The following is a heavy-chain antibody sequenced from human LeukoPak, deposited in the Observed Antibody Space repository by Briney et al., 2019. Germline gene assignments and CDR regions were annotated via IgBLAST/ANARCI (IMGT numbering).Heavy chain of an antibody. CDR2: ISYDGSDK. CDR1: GFTFSSYG. V-gene: IGHV3-30*03. J-gene: IGHJ4*01. D-gene: IGHD2-21*02. CDR3: ARDRGAYCGGDCYLGFDY. Sequence: GGSLRLSCAASGFTFSSYGMHWVRQAPGKGLERVAVISYDGSDKYYADSVKGRFTISRDNSKNTLSLQMNTLRAEDTAVYYCARDRGAYCGGDCYLGFDYWGRGTLVTVSS.